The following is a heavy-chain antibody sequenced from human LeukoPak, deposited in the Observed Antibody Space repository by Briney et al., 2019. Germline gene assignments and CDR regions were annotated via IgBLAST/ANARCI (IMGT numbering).Heavy chain of an antibody. CDR1: GFTFKNYA. J-gene: IGHJ4*02. D-gene: IGHD2-2*01. CDR2: ISDDGGRT. V-gene: IGHV3-23*01. CDR3: AKGGRYCSGTTCYASH. Sequence: GGSLRLSCAASGFTFKNYAMSRVRQAPGKGLEWVSTISDDGGRTYYADSVKGRFTISRDNSKNTLDLQMNGLRAEDTAVYYCAKGGRYCSGTTCYASHWGQGTLVTVSS.